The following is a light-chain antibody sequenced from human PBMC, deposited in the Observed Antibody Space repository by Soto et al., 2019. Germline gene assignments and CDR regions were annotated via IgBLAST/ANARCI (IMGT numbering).Light chain of an antibody. CDR1: QSISSW. CDR2: DAS. Sequence: DIQMTQSPSTLSASVGDRVTITCRASQSISSWLAWYQQKPGKAPKLLIYDASSLESGVPSRFSGSGSGTEVTLTISSLQPDDFATYYCQQYNSYSMTFGQGTQVEIK. CDR3: QQYNSYSMT. J-gene: IGKJ1*01. V-gene: IGKV1-5*01.